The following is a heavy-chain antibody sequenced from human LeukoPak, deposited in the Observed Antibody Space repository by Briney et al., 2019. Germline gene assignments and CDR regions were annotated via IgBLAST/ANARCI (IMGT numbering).Heavy chain of an antibody. CDR3: GSNTLYCSSTRCPLDY. D-gene: IGHD2-2*01. CDR2: ISSSSNYR. J-gene: IGHJ4*02. Sequence: GGSLRLSCAASGFTFSSYSMNWVRQAPGKGLEWVSSISSSSNYRYYAEAVKGRFTISSDYAHTSLYLQMNRLRAYDTAVYYCGSNTLYCSSTRCPLDYWGQGTLVTVSS. V-gene: IGHV3-21*01. CDR1: GFTFSSYS.